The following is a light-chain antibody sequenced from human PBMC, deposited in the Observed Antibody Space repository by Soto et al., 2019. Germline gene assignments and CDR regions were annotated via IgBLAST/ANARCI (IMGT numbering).Light chain of an antibody. Sequence: EIVMTQSPATLSVSPGERVTLSCRASQSVSRFLAWYQQRPGQAPRLLIYDTSTRATGVPARFSGSGSGTEFSLTISSLQSEDFAVYYCQQYDNWPPCTFRQWTKLEVK. V-gene: IGKV3-15*01. CDR3: QQYDNWPPCT. J-gene: IGKJ2*02. CDR1: QSVSRF. CDR2: DTS.